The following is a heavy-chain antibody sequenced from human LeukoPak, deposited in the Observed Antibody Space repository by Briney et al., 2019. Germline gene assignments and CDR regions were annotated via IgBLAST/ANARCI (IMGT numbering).Heavy chain of an antibody. V-gene: IGHV3-53*01. CDR1: GFTVSSNY. CDR3: ARHSGSTRAFDY. CDR2: IYSGGST. Sequence: GGSLRLSCAASGFTVSSNYMSWVRQAPGKGLEWVSVIYSGGSTYYADSVKGRFTISRDNSKNTLYLRMNSLRAEDTAVYYCARHSGSTRAFDYWGQGTLVTVSS. D-gene: IGHD1-26*01. J-gene: IGHJ4*02.